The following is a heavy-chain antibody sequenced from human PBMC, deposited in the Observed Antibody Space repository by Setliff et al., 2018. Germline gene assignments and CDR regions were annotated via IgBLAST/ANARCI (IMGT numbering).Heavy chain of an antibody. Sequence: ASVKVSCKASGGTFSSYAISWVRQAPGQGLEWMGGIIPIFGTANYAQKFQGRVTVTADESTSTAYMELSSLRSEDTAVYYCARLGYCSSTSCFANYYYYMDVWGKGTTVTVS. J-gene: IGHJ6*03. V-gene: IGHV1-69*13. CDR2: IIPIFGTA. CDR1: GGTFSSYA. CDR3: ARLGYCSSTSCFANYYYYMDV. D-gene: IGHD2-2*01.